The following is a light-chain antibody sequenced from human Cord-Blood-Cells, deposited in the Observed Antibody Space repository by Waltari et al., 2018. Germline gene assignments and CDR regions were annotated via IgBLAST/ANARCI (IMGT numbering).Light chain of an antibody. CDR1: QDISNY. J-gene: IGKJ2*03. CDR3: QQYDNLPPYS. CDR2: DAS. Sequence: DIQMTQSPSSLSASVGDRVTITCQASQDISNYLNWYQQKPGKDPKLLIYDASNLETGVPSRLSGSGSGTDFTYTISSLQPEDIATYYCQQYDNLPPYSFGQGTKLEIK. V-gene: IGKV1-33*01.